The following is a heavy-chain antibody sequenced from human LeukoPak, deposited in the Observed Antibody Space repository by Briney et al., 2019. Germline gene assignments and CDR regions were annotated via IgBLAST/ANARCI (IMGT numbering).Heavy chain of an antibody. CDR2: IYSGGST. V-gene: IGHV3-53*01. CDR1: GFTVSSNY. Sequence: GGSLRLSCAASGFTVSSNYMSWVRQAPGKGLEWVSVIYSGGSTYYADSVKGRFTISRDDAKNSLYLQMNSLRAEDTAVYYCARDRNGGSFDYWGQGTLVTVSS. D-gene: IGHD4-23*01. CDR3: ARDRNGGSFDY. J-gene: IGHJ4*02.